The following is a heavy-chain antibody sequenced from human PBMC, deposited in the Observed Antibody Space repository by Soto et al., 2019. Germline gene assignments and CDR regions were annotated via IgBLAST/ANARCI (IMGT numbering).Heavy chain of an antibody. V-gene: IGHV4-30-4*01. CDR2: IYYSGST. D-gene: IGHD1-26*01. CDR3: ARVGAIVGANSGDY. J-gene: IGHJ4*02. CDR1: GGSISSGDFY. Sequence: QVQLRESGPGLVKPSQTLSLTCSVSGGSISSGDFYWSWIRQPPGKGLAWIGYIYYSGSTYYNPSLRSRVAISLDTSTNQSSLKLSSVTAADTAVYYCARVGAIVGANSGDYWGQGTLVTVSS.